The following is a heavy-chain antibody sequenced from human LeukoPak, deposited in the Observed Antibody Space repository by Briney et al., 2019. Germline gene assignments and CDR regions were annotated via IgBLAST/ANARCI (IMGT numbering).Heavy chain of an antibody. J-gene: IGHJ5*02. CDR2: IYWDDDK. V-gene: IGHV2-5*02. Sequence: SGPTLVNPTQTLTLTCTFSGFSLNTSGVGVGWIRQPPGKALEWLALIYWDDDKRYSPSLRTRVAISKDTSKDQVVLTMTNMDPVDTATYYCAHSGGGDYVWDWFDPWGQGTLVTVSS. CDR1: GFSLNTSGVG. CDR3: AHSGGGDYVWDWFDP. D-gene: IGHD3-16*01.